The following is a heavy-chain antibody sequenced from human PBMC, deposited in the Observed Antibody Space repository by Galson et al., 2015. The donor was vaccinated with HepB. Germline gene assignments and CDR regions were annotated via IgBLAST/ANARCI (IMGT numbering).Heavy chain of an antibody. CDR1: GFTFSSYR. V-gene: IGHV3-7*01. Sequence: SLRLSCAASGFTFSSYRMSWVRQAPGKGLEWVANIKQDGSEKYYVVSVKGRFTISRDNAKNSLYLQMNSLRAEDTAAYYCARLGVYDSSGYYGVAFDIWGQGTMVTVSS. CDR2: IKQDGSEK. D-gene: IGHD3-22*01. J-gene: IGHJ3*02. CDR3: ARLGVYDSSGYYGVAFDI.